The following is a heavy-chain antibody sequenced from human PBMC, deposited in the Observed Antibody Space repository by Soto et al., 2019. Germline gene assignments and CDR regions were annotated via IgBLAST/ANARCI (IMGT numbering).Heavy chain of an antibody. J-gene: IGHJ5*02. Sequence: QVQLVQSGAEVKKPGASVKVSCKASGYTFTSYGISWVRQAPGQGLEWMGWISAYNVNTNYAQKLQGRVTMTTDTATSTADMELRSLRSDDTAVYYCARDQNWNDVSQRRENWFDPWGQGTLVTVSS. D-gene: IGHD1-1*01. CDR2: ISAYNVNT. V-gene: IGHV1-18*01. CDR3: ARDQNWNDVSQRRENWFDP. CDR1: GYTFTSYG.